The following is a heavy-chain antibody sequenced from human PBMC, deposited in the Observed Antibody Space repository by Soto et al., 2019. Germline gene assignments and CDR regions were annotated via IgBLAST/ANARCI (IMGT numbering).Heavy chain of an antibody. CDR2: ISSSSSYI. CDR3: ARYSYSIAARRGLFAY. J-gene: IGHJ1*01. Sequence: GGSLRLSCAASGFTFSSYSMNWVRQAPGKGLEWVSSISSSSSYIYYADSVKGRFTISRDNAKNSLYLQMNSLRAEDTAVYYCARYSYSIAARRGLFAYCGQGSFDPGSS. CDR1: GFTFSSYS. D-gene: IGHD6-6*01. V-gene: IGHV3-21*01.